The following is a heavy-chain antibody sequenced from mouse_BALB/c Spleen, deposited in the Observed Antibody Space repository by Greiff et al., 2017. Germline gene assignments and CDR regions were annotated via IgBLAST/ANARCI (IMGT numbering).Heavy chain of an antibody. J-gene: IGHJ4*01. CDR3: ARGPIYYDYDWAMDY. D-gene: IGHD2-4*01. CDR2: IDPSNSET. Sequence: VKLMESGPELVRPGASVKMSCKASGYTFTSYWMHWVKQRPGQGLEWIGMIDPSNSETRLNQKFKDKATLNVDKSSNTAYMQLSRLTSEDSAVYYCARGPIYYDYDWAMDYWGQGTSVTVSS. CDR1: GYTFTSYW. V-gene: IGHV1S127*01.